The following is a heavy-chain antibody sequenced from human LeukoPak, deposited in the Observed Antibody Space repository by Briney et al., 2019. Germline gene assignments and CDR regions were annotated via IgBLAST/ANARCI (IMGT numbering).Heavy chain of an antibody. CDR2: INPNTENT. J-gene: IGHJ3*02. CDR3: ARTYCGGDCYLNDAFDI. D-gene: IGHD2-21*01. Sequence: ASVKVSCKASGYTFTGYYIHWARQAPGQGLEWMAWINPNTENTKSAQKFLGRVTMTRDTSLSTAYMELNRLTSDDTAVYYCARTYCGGDCYLNDAFDIWGQGTMVTVSS. V-gene: IGHV1-2*02. CDR1: GYTFTGYY.